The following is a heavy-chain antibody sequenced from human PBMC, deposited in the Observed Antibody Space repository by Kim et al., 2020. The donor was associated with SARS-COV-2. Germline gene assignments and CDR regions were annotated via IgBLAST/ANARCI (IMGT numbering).Heavy chain of an antibody. J-gene: IGHJ4*02. CDR1: GGSVSSGSYY. V-gene: IGHV4-61*01. Sequence: SETLSLTCTVSGGSVSSGSYYWIWIRQPPGKGLEWIGYIYYSGSTNYNPPLKSRVTISVDTSNNQFSQKLSSVTAADTAVYYWARDWGGATYFDYWGQGTLVTVSS. D-gene: IGHD2-21*01. CDR2: IYYSGST. CDR3: ARDWGGATYFDY.